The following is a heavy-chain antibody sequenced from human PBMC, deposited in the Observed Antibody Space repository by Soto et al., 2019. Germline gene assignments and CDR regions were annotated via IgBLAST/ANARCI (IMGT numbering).Heavy chain of an antibody. CDR3: AREGSLGVVDY. CDR2: IYHSGST. V-gene: IGHV4-31*03. D-gene: IGHD7-27*01. Sequence: SETLSLTCTVSGGSISSGGYYWSWIRQHPGKGLEWIGYIYHSGSTYYNPSLKSRVTISVDTSKNQFSLKLSSVTAADTAVYYCAREGSLGVVDYWGQGTLVTVSS. CDR1: GGSISSGGYY. J-gene: IGHJ4*02.